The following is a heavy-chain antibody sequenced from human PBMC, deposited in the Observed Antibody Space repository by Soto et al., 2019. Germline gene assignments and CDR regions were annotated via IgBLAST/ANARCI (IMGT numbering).Heavy chain of an antibody. CDR3: TRPNDSGDYDWFFDL. V-gene: IGHV3-73*01. D-gene: IGHD4-17*01. CDR1: GFTFSDSA. J-gene: IGHJ2*01. Sequence: GGSLRLSCAASGFTFSDSALHWVRQAPGKGLEWVGRVRTKVNNYATLYSASVGGRFTISRDDSRNTAYLQMDSLKTEDTAIYYCTRPNDSGDYDWFFDLWGRGTLVTVSS. CDR2: VRTKVNNYAT.